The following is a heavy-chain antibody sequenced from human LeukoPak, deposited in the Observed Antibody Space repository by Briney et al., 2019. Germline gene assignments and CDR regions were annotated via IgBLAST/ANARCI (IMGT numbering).Heavy chain of an antibody. CDR2: ISTYTGNT. CDR3: ARASPSYDSILGDY. J-gene: IGHJ4*02. Sequence: ASVKVSCKASGYTFSNYGISWVRQAPGQGLEWMGWISTYTGNTNYAQKLQGSVTMTTDTATSTAYMELRSLTSDDTAVYYCARASPSYDSILGDYCGQGTLVTVSS. D-gene: IGHD3-22*01. CDR1: GYTFSNYG. V-gene: IGHV1-18*04.